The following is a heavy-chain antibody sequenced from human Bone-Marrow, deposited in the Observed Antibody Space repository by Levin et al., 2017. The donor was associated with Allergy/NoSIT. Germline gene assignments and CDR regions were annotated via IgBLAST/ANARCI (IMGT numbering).Heavy chain of an antibody. Sequence: SETLSLTCTVSGGSISSGGYYWSWIRQHPGKGLEWIGYIYYSGSTYYNPSLKSRVTISVDTSKNQFSLKLSSVTAADTAVYYCARGGYDSSGYYFPIDYWGQGTLVTVSS. D-gene: IGHD3-22*01. CDR1: GGSISSGGYY. CDR2: IYYSGST. CDR3: ARGGYDSSGYYFPIDY. V-gene: IGHV4-31*03. J-gene: IGHJ4*02.